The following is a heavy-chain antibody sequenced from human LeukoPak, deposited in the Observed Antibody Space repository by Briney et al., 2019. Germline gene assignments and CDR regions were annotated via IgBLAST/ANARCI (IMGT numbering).Heavy chain of an antibody. CDR3: ARSTQPPDY. V-gene: IGHV3-30-3*01. Sequence: GGSLRLSCAASGFTFSSYAMHWVRQAPGKGLEWVAVISYDGSNKYYADSVKGRFTISRDNAKNSLYLQMNSLRAEDTAVYYCARSTQPPDYWGQGTLVTVSS. J-gene: IGHJ4*02. CDR1: GFTFSSYA. CDR2: ISYDGSNK.